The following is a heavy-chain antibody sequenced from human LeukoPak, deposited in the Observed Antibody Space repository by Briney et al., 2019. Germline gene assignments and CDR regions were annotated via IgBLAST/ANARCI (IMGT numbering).Heavy chain of an antibody. CDR2: IIPILGIA. CDR1: GGTFSSYA. Sequence: ASVKVSCKASGGTFSSYAISWVRQAPGQGLEWMGRIIPILGIANYAQKFQGRVTITADKSTSTAYMELSSLRSEDTAVYYCARGLRFLEWLSSNWFDPWGQGTLVTVSS. D-gene: IGHD3-3*01. J-gene: IGHJ5*02. V-gene: IGHV1-69*04. CDR3: ARGLRFLEWLSSNWFDP.